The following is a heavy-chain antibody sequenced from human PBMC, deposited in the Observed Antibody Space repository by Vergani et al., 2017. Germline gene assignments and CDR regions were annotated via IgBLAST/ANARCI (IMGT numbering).Heavy chain of an antibody. D-gene: IGHD2-2*01. V-gene: IGHV1-18*04. CDR2: ISAYNGNT. CDR1: GYTFTSYG. CDR3: ARDPDIVVVPAAPYYYYYYGMYV. J-gene: IGHJ6*02. Sequence: QVQLVQSGAEVKKPGASVRVSCKASGYTFTSYGISWVRQAPGQGLEWMGWISAYNGNTNYAQKLQGRVTMTTDTSTSTAYMELRSLRSDDTAVYYCARDPDIVVVPAAPYYYYYYGMYVWGQGTTVTVSS.